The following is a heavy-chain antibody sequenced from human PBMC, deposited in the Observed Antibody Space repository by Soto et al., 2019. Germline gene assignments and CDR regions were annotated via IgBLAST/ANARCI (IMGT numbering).Heavy chain of an antibody. CDR3: AKGGSGDFWSGYYDYYYYGMDV. CDR2: ISGSGGST. CDR1: GFTFSSYA. J-gene: IGHJ6*02. V-gene: IGHV3-23*01. Sequence: EVQLLESGGGLVQPGGSLRLSCAASGFTFSSYAMSWVRQAPGKGLEWVSAISGSGGSTYYADSVKGRFTIARDNSKNTLYLQMNSLRAEDTAVYYCAKGGSGDFWSGYYDYYYYGMDVWGQGTTVTVSS. D-gene: IGHD3-3*01.